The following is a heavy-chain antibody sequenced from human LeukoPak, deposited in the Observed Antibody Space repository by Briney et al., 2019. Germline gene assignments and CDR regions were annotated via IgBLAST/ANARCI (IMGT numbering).Heavy chain of an antibody. CDR1: GGSISSGGYY. CDR3: ARDGGRSSGWYHDAFDI. Sequence: SQTLSLTCTVSGGSISSGGYYWSWIRQPPGKGLERIGYIYHSGSTYYNPSLKSRVTMSVDTSKNQFSLKLSSVTAADTAVYYCARDGGRSSGWYHDAFDIWGQGTMVTVSS. V-gene: IGHV4-30-2*01. J-gene: IGHJ3*02. CDR2: IYHSGST. D-gene: IGHD6-19*01.